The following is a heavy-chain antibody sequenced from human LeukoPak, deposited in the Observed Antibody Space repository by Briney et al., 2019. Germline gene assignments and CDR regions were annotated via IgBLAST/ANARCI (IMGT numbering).Heavy chain of an antibody. Sequence: PSETLSLTCTVSGGSISSYYWSWIRQPPGKGLEWIGYIYYSGSTNYNPSLKSRVTISVDTSKNQFPLKLSSVTATDTAVYYCARHTDTNFDYWGQGTLVTVSS. CDR3: ARHTDTNFDY. J-gene: IGHJ4*02. V-gene: IGHV4-59*08. CDR1: GGSISSYY. CDR2: IYYSGST.